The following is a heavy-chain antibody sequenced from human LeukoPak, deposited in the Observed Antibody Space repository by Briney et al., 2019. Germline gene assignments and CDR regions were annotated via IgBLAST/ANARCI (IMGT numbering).Heavy chain of an antibody. V-gene: IGHV4-39*01. CDR3: ARHLGDP. Sequence: SETLSLTCTVSGGSISSSSYYWGWIRQPPGKGLEWIGSIYYSGSTYYNPSLKSRATISVDTSKNQFSLKLGSVTAADRAGYYYARHLGDPWGQGTLVTVSS. J-gene: IGHJ5*02. CDR2: IYYSGST. CDR1: GGSISSSSYY.